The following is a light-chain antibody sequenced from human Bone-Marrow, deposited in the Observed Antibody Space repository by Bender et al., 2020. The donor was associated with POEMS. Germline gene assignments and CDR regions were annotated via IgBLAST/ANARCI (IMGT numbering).Light chain of an antibody. Sequence: QSALTQVASVSGSAGQSITISCTGTSTNVGSYNLVSWYQQHPGRAPKLIIFDVNKRPSEVASRFSGSKSGNTASLTISGLQAEDEADYYCCSYAGSYTYVFGTGTKVTVL. CDR2: DVN. J-gene: IGLJ1*01. V-gene: IGLV2-23*02. CDR3: CSYAGSYTYV. CDR1: STNVGSYNL.